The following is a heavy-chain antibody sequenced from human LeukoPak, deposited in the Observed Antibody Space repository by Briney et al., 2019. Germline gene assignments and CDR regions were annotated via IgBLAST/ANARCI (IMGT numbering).Heavy chain of an antibody. D-gene: IGHD4-17*01. CDR1: GYTFTGYY. CDR2: INPNSGGT. CDR3: ARDTVTTNPSPSFDY. Sequence: ASVKVSCKASGYTFTGYYMHWVRQAPGQGLEWMGRINPNSGGTNHAQKFQGRVTMTRDTSISTAYMELSRLRSDDTAVYYCARDTVTTNPSPSFDYWGQGTLVTVSS. J-gene: IGHJ4*02. V-gene: IGHV1-2*06.